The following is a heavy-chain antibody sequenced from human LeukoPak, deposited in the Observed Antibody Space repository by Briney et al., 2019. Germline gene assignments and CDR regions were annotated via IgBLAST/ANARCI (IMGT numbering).Heavy chain of an antibody. CDR3: ARQNRGYSYGYRP. CDR1: GGSFSGYY. J-gene: IGHJ5*02. CDR2: INHSGST. V-gene: IGHV4-34*01. D-gene: IGHD5-18*01. Sequence: KPSETLSLTCAVYGGSFSGYYWSWIRQPPGKGLEWIGEINHSGSTNYNPSLKSRVTISVDTSKNQFSLKLSSVTAADTAVYYCARQNRGYSYGYRPWGQGTLVTVSS.